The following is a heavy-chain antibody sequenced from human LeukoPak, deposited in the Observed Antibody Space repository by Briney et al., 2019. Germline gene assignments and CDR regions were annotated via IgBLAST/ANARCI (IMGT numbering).Heavy chain of an antibody. CDR3: AKDHCTNGVCHLFDY. Sequence: EGSLRLSCAASGFTFDDYAMHWVRQAPGKGLEWVSLISWDGGSTYYADSVKGRFTISRDSSKSSLYLQMNSLRAEDTALYYCAKDHCTNGVCHLFDYWGQGTLVTVSS. J-gene: IGHJ4*02. CDR2: ISWDGGST. CDR1: GFTFDDYA. D-gene: IGHD2-8*01. V-gene: IGHV3-43D*03.